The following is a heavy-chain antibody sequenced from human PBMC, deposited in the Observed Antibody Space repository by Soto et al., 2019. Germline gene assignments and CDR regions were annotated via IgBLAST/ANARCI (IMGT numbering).Heavy chain of an antibody. CDR3: AGAFQRGYSSAPFDS. Sequence: QVHVVESGGGVVQPGRSLRLSCAASGFDFSMSGMHWVRQAPGKGLEWVALIWNSGSPQYYGEYVKGRLTISRDHSKNMVFLQISSLRAEDTVVYYCAGAFQRGYSSAPFDSRGQGALVTVSS. CDR2: IWNSGSPQ. D-gene: IGHD5-12*01. V-gene: IGHV3-33*01. CDR1: GFDFSMSG. J-gene: IGHJ5*01.